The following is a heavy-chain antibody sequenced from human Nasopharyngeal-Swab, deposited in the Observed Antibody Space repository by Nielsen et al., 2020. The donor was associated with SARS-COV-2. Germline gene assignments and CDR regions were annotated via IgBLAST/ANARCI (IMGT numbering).Heavy chain of an antibody. CDR2: ISSSGSTI. D-gene: IGHD6-19*01. CDR1: GFNLSSYE. Sequence: GGSMRLSCAAFGFNLSSYEMNWVSQAPGKGMEWVSYISSSGSTIYYADSVKGRFTISRDNAKNSLYLQMNSLRAEDTAVYYCARETYSSGWYLAFDIWGQGTMVTVSS. J-gene: IGHJ3*02. CDR3: ARETYSSGWYLAFDI. V-gene: IGHV3-48*03.